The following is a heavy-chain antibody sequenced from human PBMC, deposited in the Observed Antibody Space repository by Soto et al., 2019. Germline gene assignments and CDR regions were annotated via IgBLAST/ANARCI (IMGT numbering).Heavy chain of an antibody. D-gene: IGHD5-12*01. J-gene: IGHJ6*03. CDR2: INWNGGRT. Sequence: EVQLVESGGGVVRPGGSLRLSCVASGFTFDDYGMHWVRQAPGKGLEWVSGINWNGGRTGYPGSMKGRFIISRDNAKNSLYLQMNSLRAEDTALYYCARSGNIVATTNYYMHVWGNGTTVTVSS. V-gene: IGHV3-20*04. CDR1: GFTFDDYG. CDR3: ARSGNIVATTNYYMHV.